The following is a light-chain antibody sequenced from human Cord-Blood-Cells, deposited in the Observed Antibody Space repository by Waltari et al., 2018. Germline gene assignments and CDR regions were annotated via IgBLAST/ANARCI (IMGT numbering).Light chain of an antibody. V-gene: IGKV3-15*01. CDR1: QSVSSN. J-gene: IGKJ1*01. Sequence: EIVMTQSPATLSVSPGERATLSCRASQSVSSNLAWYQQKPGQAPRLLIYGASTSATGIPARFSGSGSGTEFTLTISRLQSEDFAVYYCQQYNNWPPLTFGQGTKVEIK. CDR3: QQYNNWPPLT. CDR2: GAS.